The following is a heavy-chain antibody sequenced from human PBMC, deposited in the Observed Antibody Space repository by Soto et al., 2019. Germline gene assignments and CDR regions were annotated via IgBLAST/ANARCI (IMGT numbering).Heavy chain of an antibody. CDR2: IYHSGST. Sequence: QVQLQESGPGLVKPSGTLSLTCAVSGGSISSSNWWSWVRQPPGKGLEWIGEIYHSGSTNYNPSLKSRTTISVDKSKNQCSLKLSSVTAADTAVYYCARVQLRRGYSYPNSLDYWGQGTLVTVSS. CDR3: ARVQLRRGYSYPNSLDY. J-gene: IGHJ4*02. D-gene: IGHD5-18*01. V-gene: IGHV4-4*02. CDR1: GGSISSSNW.